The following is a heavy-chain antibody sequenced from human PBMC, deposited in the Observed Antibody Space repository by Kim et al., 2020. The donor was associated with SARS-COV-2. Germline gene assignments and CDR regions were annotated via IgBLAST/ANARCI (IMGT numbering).Heavy chain of an antibody. CDR3: ARGPPFGVVPYVYYYYGMDV. Sequence: ASVKVSCKASGYTFTSYDINWVRQATGQGLEWMGWMNPNSGNTGYAQKFQGRVTMTRNTSISTAYMELSSLRSEDTAVYYCARGPPFGVVPYVYYYYGMDVWGQGTTVTVSS. CDR1: GYTFTSYD. V-gene: IGHV1-8*01. D-gene: IGHD3-3*01. J-gene: IGHJ6*02. CDR2: MNPNSGNT.